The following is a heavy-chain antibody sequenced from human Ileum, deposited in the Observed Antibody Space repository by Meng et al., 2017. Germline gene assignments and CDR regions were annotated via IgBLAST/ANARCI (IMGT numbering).Heavy chain of an antibody. CDR1: GLAFSSYA. CDR3: AKRQKDGYNSCIDY. D-gene: IGHD5-24*01. CDR2: ISGSGDST. V-gene: IGHV3-23*04. Sequence: VEVVESGGDLVQPGGSLRLTWAASGLAFSSYAMNGVRQAPGKGLECVSDISGSGDSTYYAESVKGRFTVSRDNSKNTLYLQMNSLRADDTAVYYCAKRQKDGYNSCIDYWGQGTLVTVSS. J-gene: IGHJ4*02.